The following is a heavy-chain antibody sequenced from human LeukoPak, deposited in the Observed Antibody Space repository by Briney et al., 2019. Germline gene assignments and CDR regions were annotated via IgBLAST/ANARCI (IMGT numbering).Heavy chain of an antibody. J-gene: IGHJ3*02. CDR3: ARWMGTWNAFDI. V-gene: IGHV4-59*01. CDR1: GDSITNFY. Sequence: SETLSLTCTVSGDSITNFYWNWIRQPPGKGLEWIGYIYYTGSTTSNPSLKSRVTMSVDTSKNQFSLKLSSVTAADTAVYFCARWMGTWNAFDIWGQGTVVTVSS. D-gene: IGHD1-1*01. CDR2: IYYTGST.